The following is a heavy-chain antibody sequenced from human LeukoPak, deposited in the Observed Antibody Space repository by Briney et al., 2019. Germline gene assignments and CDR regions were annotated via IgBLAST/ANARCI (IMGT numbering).Heavy chain of an antibody. CDR1: GGSISSSSYY. CDR3: ARTPLLSGAGNDAFDI. Sequence: SETLSLTCTVSGGSISSSSYYWGWLRQPPGKGLEWIGSIYYSGSTYYNPSLKSRVTISVDTSKNQFSLKLSSVTAADTAVYYCARTPLLSGAGNDAFDIWGQGTMVTVSS. CDR2: IYYSGST. D-gene: IGHD6-19*01. V-gene: IGHV4-39*07. J-gene: IGHJ3*02.